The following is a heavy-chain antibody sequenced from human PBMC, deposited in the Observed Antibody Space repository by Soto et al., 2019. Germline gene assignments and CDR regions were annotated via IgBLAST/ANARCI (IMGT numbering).Heavy chain of an antibody. CDR2: IYSGGST. D-gene: IGHD6-19*01. J-gene: IGHJ6*03. V-gene: IGHV3-53*04. CDR3: ARVWDSSGWYGGYYYMDV. CDR1: GFTVSSNY. Sequence: GSMRLSCAASGFTVSSNYMSWVRQAPGKGLEWVSVIYSGGSTYYADSVKGRFTISRHNSKNTLYLQMNSLRAEDTAVYYCARVWDSSGWYGGYYYMDVWGKGTTGTAAS.